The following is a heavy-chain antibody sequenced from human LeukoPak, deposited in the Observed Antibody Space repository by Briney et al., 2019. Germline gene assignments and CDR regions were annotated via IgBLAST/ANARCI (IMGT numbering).Heavy chain of an antibody. Sequence: SLKVSCKASGDTPSSYAISSVRHTPGERLEWMGRIIPTIHTANCAQKFQGRVKITTHESTSTAYMELSSLRSDDTAVYYCARDYYGSGGIDYWGQGTLVTVSS. D-gene: IGHD3-10*01. CDR2: IIPTIHTA. CDR3: ARDYYGSGGIDY. J-gene: IGHJ4*02. V-gene: IGHV1-69*05. CDR1: GDTPSSYA.